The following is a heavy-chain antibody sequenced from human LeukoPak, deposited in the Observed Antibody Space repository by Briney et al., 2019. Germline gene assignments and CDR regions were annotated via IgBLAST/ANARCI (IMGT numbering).Heavy chain of an antibody. CDR2: IYYSGST. Sequence: SEALSLTCTVSGYSISSSSYYWGWIRQPPGKGLEWIGSIYYSGSTYYNPSLKSRVTISVDTSKNQFSLKLSSVTAADTAVYYCARQYGGDAFDIWGQGTMVTVSS. CDR1: GYSISSSSYY. V-gene: IGHV4-39*01. J-gene: IGHJ3*02. D-gene: IGHD3-16*01. CDR3: ARQYGGDAFDI.